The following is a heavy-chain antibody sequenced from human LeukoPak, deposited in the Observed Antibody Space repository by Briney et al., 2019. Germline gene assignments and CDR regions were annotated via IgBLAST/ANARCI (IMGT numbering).Heavy chain of an antibody. J-gene: IGHJ4*02. Sequence: GASVKVSCKASGYTFSSYGIIWVRQAPGQGLEWMGWISAYNGNTNYAQKLQGRVTMTTDTSTNTPYMELRSLRSDDTAVYYCARATGSETSYYFWGLGTLVTVSS. D-gene: IGHD3-10*01. CDR3: ARATGSETSYYF. V-gene: IGHV1-18*01. CDR2: ISAYNGNT. CDR1: GYTFSSYG.